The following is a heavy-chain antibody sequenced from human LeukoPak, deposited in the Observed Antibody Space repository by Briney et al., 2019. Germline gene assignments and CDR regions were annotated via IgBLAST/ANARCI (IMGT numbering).Heavy chain of an antibody. CDR1: GFTFTSYG. Sequence: GGSLRLSCATSGFTFTSYGMHWVRQAPGKGPEWVAFIRYDGSNKYYGDSVKGRFTISRDNSKNTLYLQMNSLRAEDTAVYYCVKEDTAMFWGQGTLVTVSS. V-gene: IGHV3-30*02. CDR3: VKEDTAMF. J-gene: IGHJ4*02. CDR2: IRYDGSNK. D-gene: IGHD5-18*01.